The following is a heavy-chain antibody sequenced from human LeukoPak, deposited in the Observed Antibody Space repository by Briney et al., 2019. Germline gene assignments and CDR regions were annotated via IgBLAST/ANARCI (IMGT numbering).Heavy chain of an antibody. D-gene: IGHD6-13*01. CDR2: IYYSGST. V-gene: IGHV4-59*01. CDR3: ARFSSSWYGFDY. J-gene: IGHJ4*02. CDR1: GGSISSYY. Sequence: SETLSLTCTVSGGSISSYYWSWIRQPPGKGLEWIGYIYYSGSTNYNPSLKSRVTISVDTSKNQFSLKLSSVTAADTAVYYCARFSSSWYGFDYWGQGTLVTVSS.